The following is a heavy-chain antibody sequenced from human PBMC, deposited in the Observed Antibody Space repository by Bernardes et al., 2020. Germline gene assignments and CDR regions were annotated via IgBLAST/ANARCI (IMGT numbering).Heavy chain of an antibody. J-gene: IGHJ6*02. CDR3: VRDRGYQLPYSYYGMDV. CDR2: IWFDGSKK. V-gene: IGHV3-33*01. Sequence: GGSLRLSCAGSGFTFNNYGMHWVRQAPGKGLEWVAVIWFDGSKKYYVDSVKGRFTISRDNSKNTLYLQMNSLRAEDTAVYYCVRDRGYQLPYSYYGMDVWGQGTTVTVTS. CDR1: GFTFNNYG. D-gene: IGHD2-2*01.